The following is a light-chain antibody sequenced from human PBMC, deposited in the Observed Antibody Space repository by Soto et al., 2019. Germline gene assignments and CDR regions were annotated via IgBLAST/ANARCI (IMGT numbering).Light chain of an antibody. CDR2: DVS. V-gene: IGLV2-14*01. CDR1: SSDVGGYNY. J-gene: IGLJ1*01. CDR3: SSYTSSSTLYV. Sequence: LTQPASVSGSPGESITISCTGTSSDVGGYNYVSWYQQHPGKAPKLMIYDVSNRPSGVSNRFSGSKSGNTASLTISGLQAEDEADYYCSSYTSSSTLYVFGTGTKVTVL.